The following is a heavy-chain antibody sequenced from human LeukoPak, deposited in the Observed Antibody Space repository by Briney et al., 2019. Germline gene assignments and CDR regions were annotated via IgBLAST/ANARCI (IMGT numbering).Heavy chain of an antibody. J-gene: IGHJ4*02. CDR1: GYTFTGYY. CDR2: INPNSGGT. Sequence: ASVKVSCKASGYTFTGYYMHWVRQAPGQGLEWMGWINPNSGGTNYAQKFQGRVTMTRDTSISTAYMELSRLRSDDTAVYYCARQEYYDSSELDYWGQGTLVTVSS. V-gene: IGHV1-2*02. D-gene: IGHD3-22*01. CDR3: ARQEYYDSSELDY.